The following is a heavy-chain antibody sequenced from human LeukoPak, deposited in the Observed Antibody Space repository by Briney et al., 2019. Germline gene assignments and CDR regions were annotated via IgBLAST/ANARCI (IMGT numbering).Heavy chain of an antibody. V-gene: IGHV3-23*01. CDR1: GFTFSDYA. CDR3: AKDGVSYNRRWDWFDP. J-gene: IGHJ5*02. D-gene: IGHD3-10*01. CDR2: IGGTGDDT. Sequence: AGGSLRLSCAASGFTFSDYAMSWVRQAPGKGLGWVSSIGGTGDDTFYADSVRGRFTISRDNSKNTLYLHLSSLRAEDTAVYYCAKDGVSYNRRWDWFDPWGQGTLLTVSS.